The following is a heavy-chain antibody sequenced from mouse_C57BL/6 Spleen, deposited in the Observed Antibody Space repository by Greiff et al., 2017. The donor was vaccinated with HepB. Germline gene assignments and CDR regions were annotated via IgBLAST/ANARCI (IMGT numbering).Heavy chain of an antibody. D-gene: IGHD1-1*01. CDR3: ARPYYYGSTWFAY. J-gene: IGHJ3*01. CDR2: INPSNGGT. V-gene: IGHV1-53*01. Sequence: VQLQQSGTELVKPGASVKLSCKASGYTFTSYWMHWVKQRPGQGLEWIGNINPSNGGTNYNEKFKSKATLTVDKSSSTAYMQLSSLTSEDSAVYYCARPYYYGSTWFAYWGQGTLVTVSA. CDR1: GYTFTSYW.